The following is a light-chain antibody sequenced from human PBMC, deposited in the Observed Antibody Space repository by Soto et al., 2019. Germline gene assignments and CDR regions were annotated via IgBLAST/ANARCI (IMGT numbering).Light chain of an antibody. CDR3: QQSYSTAIT. Sequence: DSQMTHSPSSLSVSIGDRVTITCRASQSISSYLNWYQQKPGKAHKLLIYAASSLQSGVPSRFSGSGSGTDFTLTISSLQPEDFATYYCQQSYSTAITFGQGTRLEI. CDR1: QSISSY. CDR2: AAS. V-gene: IGKV1-39*01. J-gene: IGKJ5*01.